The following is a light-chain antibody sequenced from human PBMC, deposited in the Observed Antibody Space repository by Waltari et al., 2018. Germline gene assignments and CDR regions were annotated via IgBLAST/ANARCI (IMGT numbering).Light chain of an antibody. CDR2: KDT. CDR3: QSADSSGTYVV. V-gene: IGLV3-25*03. J-gene: IGLJ2*01. Sequence: SYELTQPPSVSVSPGQTARISCSGDALPKHYAYWYQQKPGQAPVLLIYKDTERPSGIPERFSDSSSGTTVTLTISGVQAEDEADYYCQSADSSGTYVVFGGGTMLTVL. CDR1: ALPKHY.